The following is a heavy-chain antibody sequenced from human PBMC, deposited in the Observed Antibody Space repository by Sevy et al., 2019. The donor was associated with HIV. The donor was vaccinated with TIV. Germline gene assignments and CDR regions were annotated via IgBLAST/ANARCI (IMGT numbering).Heavy chain of an antibody. Sequence: GGSLRLSCVASGSTFSGYVMSWVRQAPGKGLEWVSTISGSGGYTYYADSVKGRFTISRDNSKNTVDLLIISLRAEDTAVYYCAKETASGYLPWGQGTLVTVSS. J-gene: IGHJ5*02. D-gene: IGHD3-3*01. CDR1: GSTFSGYV. CDR2: ISGSGGYT. V-gene: IGHV3-23*01. CDR3: AKETASGYLP.